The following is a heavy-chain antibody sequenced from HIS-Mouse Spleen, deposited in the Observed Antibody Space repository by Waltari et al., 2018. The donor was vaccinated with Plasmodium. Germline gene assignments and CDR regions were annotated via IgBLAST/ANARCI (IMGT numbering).Heavy chain of an antibody. V-gene: IGHV4-59*08. CDR2: IYYSGST. D-gene: IGHD6-13*01. J-gene: IGHJ4*02. Sequence: QVQLQESGPGLVKPSETLSLTCTVSGGPLSSYYWSWIRQPPGKGLEWIGYIYYSGSTNYNPSLKSRVTISVDTSKNQFSLKLSSVTAADTAVYYCARHRYSSSWYSYWGQGTLVTVSS. CDR1: GGPLSSYY. CDR3: ARHRYSSSWYSY.